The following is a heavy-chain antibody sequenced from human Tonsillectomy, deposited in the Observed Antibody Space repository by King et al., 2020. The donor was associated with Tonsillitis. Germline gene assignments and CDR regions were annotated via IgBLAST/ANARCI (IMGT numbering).Heavy chain of an antibody. D-gene: IGHD3-9*01. V-gene: IGHV3-20*01. CDR2: INWNGGRI. Sequence: VQLVESGGGVVRPGGSLRLSCAASGFTFDDYGMSWVRQAPGKGLEWVSSINWNGGRIDYADSVKGRFTISRDNAKNSLYLQMNSLRVEDTAFYHCARVPYSDILTGYSDDWGQGTLVTVSS. J-gene: IGHJ4*02. CDR1: GFTFDDYG. CDR3: ARVPYSDILTGYSDD.